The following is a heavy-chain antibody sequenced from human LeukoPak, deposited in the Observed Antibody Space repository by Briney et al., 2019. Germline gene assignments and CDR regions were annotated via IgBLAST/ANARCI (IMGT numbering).Heavy chain of an antibody. J-gene: IGHJ4*02. CDR2: IIPIFGTA. CDR1: GGTFSSYA. CDR3: ARAQEYSYGYGHFDY. V-gene: IGHV1-69*13. D-gene: IGHD5-18*01. Sequence: PVKVSCKASGGTFSSYAISWVRQAPGQGLEWMGGIIPIFGTANYAQKFQGRVTITADESTSTAYMELSSLRSEDTAVYYCARAQEYSYGYGHFDYWGQGTLVTVSS.